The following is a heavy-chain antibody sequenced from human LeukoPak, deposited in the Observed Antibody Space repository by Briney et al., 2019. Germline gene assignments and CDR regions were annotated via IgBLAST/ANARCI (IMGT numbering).Heavy chain of an antibody. Sequence: ASVKVSCKASGYTFTSYDINWVRQATGQGLEWMGWMNPNSGNTGYAQKFQGRVTMTRNTSISTAYMELSSLRSEDTAVHYCARGPFDYYDSSGPSFDYWGQGTLVTVSS. V-gene: IGHV1-8*01. J-gene: IGHJ4*02. CDR2: MNPNSGNT. CDR1: GYTFTSYD. D-gene: IGHD3-22*01. CDR3: ARGPFDYYDSSGPSFDY.